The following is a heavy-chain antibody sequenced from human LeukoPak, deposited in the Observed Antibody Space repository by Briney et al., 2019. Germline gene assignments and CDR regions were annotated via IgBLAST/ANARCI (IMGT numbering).Heavy chain of an antibody. CDR2: IYPGDSDT. D-gene: IGHD3-10*01. CDR3: ARRWAAPGTGSGFRFDF. CDR1: GYIYTSYW. V-gene: IGHV5-51*01. Sequence: PGESLKISCNSSGYIYTSYWIGWVRQMPGKGLEWMGIIYPGDSDTRYSPSFQGQVSISVDKSISTAYLQWSSLKASDTAMYYCARRWAAPGTGSGFRFDFWGQGTLVTVSS. J-gene: IGHJ4*02.